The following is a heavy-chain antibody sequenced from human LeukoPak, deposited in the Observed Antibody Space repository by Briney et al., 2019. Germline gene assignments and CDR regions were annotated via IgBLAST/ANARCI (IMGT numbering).Heavy chain of an antibody. Sequence: PGGSLRLSCAASGFTFSSHGMNWVRQAPGKGLEWVSGISPNGVITYYADSVKGRFTISRDNSKNTLYLQMNSLRVDDTAVYYCAKSLDYGGNRARLDFWGQGTLVTVSS. V-gene: IGHV3-23*01. CDR2: ISPNGVIT. J-gene: IGHJ4*02. CDR3: AKSLDYGGNRARLDF. CDR1: GFTFSSHG. D-gene: IGHD4-23*01.